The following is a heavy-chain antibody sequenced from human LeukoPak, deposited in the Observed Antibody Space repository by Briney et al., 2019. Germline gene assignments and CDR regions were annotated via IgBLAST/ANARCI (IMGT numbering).Heavy chain of an antibody. V-gene: IGHV3-7*03. CDR2: IKQDGSEK. CDR1: GFTFSSYW. J-gene: IGHJ3*02. D-gene: IGHD4-23*01. CDR3: ARRRAEYGGLYGPFDI. Sequence: PGGSLRLSCAASGFTFSSYWMSWVRQAPGKGLEWVANIKQDGSEKYYVDSVKGRFTISRDNAKNTLYLQMNSLRADDTAVYFCARRRAEYGGLYGPFDIWGHGTMVTVSS.